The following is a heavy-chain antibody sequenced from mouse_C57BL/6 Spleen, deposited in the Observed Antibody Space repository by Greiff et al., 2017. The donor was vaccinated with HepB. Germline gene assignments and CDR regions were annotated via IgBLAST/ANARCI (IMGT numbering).Heavy chain of an antibody. CDR3: GRKPFLLGYFGY. D-gene: IGHD1-1*01. J-gene: IGHJ2*01. CDR2: INPNNGGT. V-gene: IGHV1-22*01. CDR1: GYTFTDYN. Sequence: EVHLVESGPELVKPGASVKMSCKASGYTFTDYNMHWVKQSHGKSLEWLGNINPNNGGTSYNQKFKGKATLTVNKTSSTAYMEIRSLTSEDAAVYYCGRKPFLLGYFGYWGQGTTLTVSS.